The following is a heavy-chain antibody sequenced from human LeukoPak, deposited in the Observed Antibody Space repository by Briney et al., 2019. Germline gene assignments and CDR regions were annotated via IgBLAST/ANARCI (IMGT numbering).Heavy chain of an antibody. D-gene: IGHD1-26*01. Sequence: SVKVSCKASGGTFSSYAISWVRQAPGQGLEWTGRIIPILGIANYAQKFQGRVTITADKSTSTAYMELSSLRSEDTAVYYCARGAVRDGSYYLHWGQGTLVTVSS. CDR3: ARGAVRDGSYYLH. J-gene: IGHJ4*02. V-gene: IGHV1-69*04. CDR2: IIPILGIA. CDR1: GGTFSSYA.